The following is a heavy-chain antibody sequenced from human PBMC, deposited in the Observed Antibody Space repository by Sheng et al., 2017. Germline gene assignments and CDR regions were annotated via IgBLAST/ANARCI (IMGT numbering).Heavy chain of an antibody. Sequence: QVQLQESGPGLVKPSETLSLTCTVSGGSISSYYWSWIRQPAGKGLEWIGRIYTSGSTNYNPSLKSRVTMSVDTSKNQFSLKLSSVTAADTAVYYCARDKRDSSSWSYYYYYYGMDVWGQGTTVTVSS. CDR2: IYTSGST. CDR3: ARDKRDSSSWSYYYYYYGMDV. CDR1: GGSISSYY. V-gene: IGHV4-4*07. J-gene: IGHJ6*02. D-gene: IGHD6-13*01.